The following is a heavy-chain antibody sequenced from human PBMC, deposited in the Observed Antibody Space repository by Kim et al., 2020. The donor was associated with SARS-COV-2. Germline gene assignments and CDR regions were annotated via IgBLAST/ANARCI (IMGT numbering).Heavy chain of an antibody. CDR2: IGFSGGTK. J-gene: IGHJ5*02. Sequence: GGSLRLSCAASGFTFISYEMNWVRQAPGKGLEWASYIGFSGGTKYYADSVKGRFTISRDNARNALYLQMNSLRAEDTAVYYCARFPKNSGTHWFDSWGQG. D-gene: IGHD2-2*01. V-gene: IGHV3-48*03. CDR1: GFTFISYE. CDR3: ARFPKNSGTHWFDS.